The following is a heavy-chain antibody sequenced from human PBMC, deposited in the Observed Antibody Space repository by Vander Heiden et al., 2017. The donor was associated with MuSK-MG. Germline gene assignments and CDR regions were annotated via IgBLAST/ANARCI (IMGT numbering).Heavy chain of an antibody. J-gene: IGHJ6*02. D-gene: IGHD3-10*01. Sequence: QVQLVESGGGVVQPGRSLRLSCAASGFPFRSYAMHWVRQAPGKGLEWVAVISYDGSNKYYADSVKGRFTISRDNSKNTLYLQMNSLRAEDTAVYYCARGLWFGELSSGYYYGMDVWGQGTTVTVSS. V-gene: IGHV3-30*04. CDR3: ARGLWFGELSSGYYYGMDV. CDR1: GFPFRSYA. CDR2: ISYDGSNK.